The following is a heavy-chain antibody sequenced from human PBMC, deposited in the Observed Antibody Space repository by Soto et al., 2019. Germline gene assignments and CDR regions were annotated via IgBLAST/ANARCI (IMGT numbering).Heavy chain of an antibody. J-gene: IGHJ6*02. D-gene: IGHD6-13*01. CDR2: IYYSGST. V-gene: IGHV4-59*01. CDR3: ARTLGIAAAGGYGMDV. Sequence: XETLSLTCTVSGCSISSYYWSWIRQPPGKGLDWIGYIYYSGSTNYNPSLKSRVTISVDTSKNQFSLKLSSVTAADTAVYYCARTLGIAAAGGYGMDVWGQGTTVTVSS. CDR1: GCSISSYY.